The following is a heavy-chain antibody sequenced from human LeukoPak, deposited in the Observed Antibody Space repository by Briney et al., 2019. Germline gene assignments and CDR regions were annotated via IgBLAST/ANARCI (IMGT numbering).Heavy chain of an antibody. CDR1: GGSISSYY. CDR2: IYTSGST. J-gene: IGHJ4*02. V-gene: IGHV4-4*07. Sequence: PSETLSLTCTVSGGSISSYYWSWIRQPAGKGLEWIGRIYTSGSTSYNPSLKSRVTMSVDTSKNQFSLKLSSVTAADTAVYYCARGRLRLLWFGESTPNLGRSPRLDYWGQGTLVTVSS. D-gene: IGHD3-10*01. CDR3: ARGRLRLLWFGESTPNLGRSPRLDY.